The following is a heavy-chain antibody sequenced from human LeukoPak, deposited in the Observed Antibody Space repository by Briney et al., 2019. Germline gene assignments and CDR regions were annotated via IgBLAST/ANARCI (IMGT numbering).Heavy chain of an antibody. V-gene: IGHV3-21*01. CDR2: ISSSGYYI. CDR3: ARDLVSRSNY. J-gene: IGHJ4*02. Sequence: GRSLRLSCAASGLTFSRYTMNWVRQSPGKGLDWVSSISSSGYYIYYADSVKGRFTISRDNAKNSLYLEMNSVRAEDTGVYYCARDLVSRSNYWGQGTPVTVSS. D-gene: IGHD6-6*01. CDR1: GLTFSRYT.